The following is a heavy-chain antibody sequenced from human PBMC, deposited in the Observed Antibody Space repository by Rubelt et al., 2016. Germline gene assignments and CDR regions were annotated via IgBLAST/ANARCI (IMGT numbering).Heavy chain of an antibody. CDR1: GFTFSSYG. CDR3: ARVALNV. Sequence: QVQLVESGGGVVQPGRSLRLSCAASGFTFSSYGMHWVRQAPGKGLEWVGVIWFDGSKKYYADSVKGRFTISRDNSKNTLYLQMNSLRAEDTAVYYCARVALNVWGQGTTVTVSS. V-gene: IGHV3-33*01. J-gene: IGHJ6*02. CDR2: IWFDGSKK. D-gene: IGHD2-8*01.